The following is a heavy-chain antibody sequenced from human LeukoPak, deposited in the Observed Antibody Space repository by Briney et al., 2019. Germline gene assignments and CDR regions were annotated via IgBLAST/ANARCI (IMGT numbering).Heavy chain of an antibody. D-gene: IGHD1-26*01. V-gene: IGHV1-2*02. J-gene: IGHJ4*02. CDR2: INPNSGGT. Sequence: ASVKVSCKASGYTFTGYYMHWVRQAPGQGLEWMGWINPNSGGTDYAQKFQGRVTMTRDTSISTAYMELSRLRSDDTAVYYCASRPYSGSYPGSDYWGQGTLVTVSS. CDR1: GYTFTGYY. CDR3: ASRPYSGSYPGSDY.